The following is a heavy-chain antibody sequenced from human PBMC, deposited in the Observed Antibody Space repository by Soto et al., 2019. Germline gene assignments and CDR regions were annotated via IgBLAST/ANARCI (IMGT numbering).Heavy chain of an antibody. CDR3: VDSIAAPGLNWLDP. CDR2: IFANGHT. CDR1: GGSISEKY. V-gene: IGHV4-4*07. D-gene: IGHD6-13*01. Sequence: TSETLSLTCIVSGGSISEKYWNWVRQPPGKGLEWIGLIFANGHTDYNPSLKSRVTMSVDASKNQFSLRLTSMTAADTAVYYCVDSIAAPGLNWLDPSGRGTLVTVS. J-gene: IGHJ5*02.